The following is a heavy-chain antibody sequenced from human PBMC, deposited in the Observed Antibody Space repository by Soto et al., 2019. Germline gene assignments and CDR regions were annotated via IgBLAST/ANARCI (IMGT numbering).Heavy chain of an antibody. CDR3: AKDRVESGLGEIDY. J-gene: IGHJ4*02. Sequence: EVQLLESGGSLVQPGGSLRLSCAAFGFTFSSYALSWVRQAPEKGLEWVSAISDSGTNTYYADSVKGRFTISRDNSKNTLYLQMNSLRVEDTAVYYCAKDRVESGLGEIDYWGQGTLVTVSS. D-gene: IGHD3-16*01. V-gene: IGHV3-23*01. CDR1: GFTFSSYA. CDR2: ISDSGTNT.